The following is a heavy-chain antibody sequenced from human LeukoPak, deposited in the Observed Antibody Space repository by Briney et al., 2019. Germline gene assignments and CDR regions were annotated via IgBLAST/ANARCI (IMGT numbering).Heavy chain of an antibody. Sequence: GGSLRLSCAASGFTFSSYSMNWVRQAPGKGLEWVSSISSSSSYIYYADSVKGRFTISGDNAKNSLYLQMNSLRAEDTAVYYCARDLMSLEGLTVTTWGPFDYWGQGTLVTVSS. CDR2: ISSSSSYI. J-gene: IGHJ4*02. D-gene: IGHD4-17*01. V-gene: IGHV3-21*01. CDR3: ARDLMSLEGLTVTTWGPFDY. CDR1: GFTFSSYS.